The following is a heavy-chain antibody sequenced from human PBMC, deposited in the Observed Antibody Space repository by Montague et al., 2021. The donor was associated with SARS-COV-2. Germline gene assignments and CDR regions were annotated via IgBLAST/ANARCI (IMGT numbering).Heavy chain of an antibody. D-gene: IGHD2/OR15-2a*01. CDR3: ANMGFDY. V-gene: IGHV3-53*01. CDR2: FYSSGIT. Sequence: SLRLSCAASGFTVSSNYMNWVRQAPGEGLEWVSIFYSSGITGYADSVKGRLTISRDNAKNTLYLQMNSLRAEDTAVYYCANMGFDYWGQGTLVTVSS. J-gene: IGHJ4*02. CDR1: GFTVSSNY.